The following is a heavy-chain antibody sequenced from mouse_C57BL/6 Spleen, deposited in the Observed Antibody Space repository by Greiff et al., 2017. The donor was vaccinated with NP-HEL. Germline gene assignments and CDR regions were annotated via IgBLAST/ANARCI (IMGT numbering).Heavy chain of an antibody. V-gene: IGHV1-47*01. CDR2: FHPYNDDT. Sequence: VMLVESGAELVKPGASVKMSCKASGYTFTTYPIEWMKQNHGKSLEWIGNFHPYNDDTKYNEKFKGKATLTVEKSSSTVYLELSRLTSDDSAVYYCALIYYELYYAMDYWGQGTSVTVSS. J-gene: IGHJ4*01. D-gene: IGHD2-4*01. CDR3: ALIYYELYYAMDY. CDR1: GYTFTTYP.